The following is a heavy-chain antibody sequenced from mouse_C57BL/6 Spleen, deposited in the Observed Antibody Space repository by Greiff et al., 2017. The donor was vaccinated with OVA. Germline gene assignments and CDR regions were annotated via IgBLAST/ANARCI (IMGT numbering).Heavy chain of an antibody. CDR3: ARSGGSSYLDY. Sequence: VQLQESGAELMKPGASVKLSCKATGYTFTGYWIEWVKQRPGHGLEWIGEILPGSGCTNYNEKFKGKATFTADTSSNTAYMQLSSLTTEDSASDYCARSGGSSYLDYWGQGTTLTVSS. D-gene: IGHD1-1*01. V-gene: IGHV1-9*01. J-gene: IGHJ2*01. CDR2: ILPGSGCT. CDR1: GYTFTGYW.